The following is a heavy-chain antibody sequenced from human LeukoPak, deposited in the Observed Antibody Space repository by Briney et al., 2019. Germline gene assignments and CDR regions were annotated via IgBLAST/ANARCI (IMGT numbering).Heavy chain of an antibody. D-gene: IGHD5-18*01. CDR2: IRSRGNPI. CDR3: ARGYTSDY. V-gene: IGHV3-48*03. CDR1: GFTFSSYE. Sequence: PGGSLRHSCAAYGFTFSSYEMNWVREAPGKGLQYISSIRSRGNPIYYAHSLKGRFTISRDNAKNSLYLQMNSLRAEDTAVYYCARGYTSDYWGQGTLVTVSS. J-gene: IGHJ4*02.